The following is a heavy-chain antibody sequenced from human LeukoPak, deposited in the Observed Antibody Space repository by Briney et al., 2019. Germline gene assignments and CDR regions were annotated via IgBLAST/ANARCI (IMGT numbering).Heavy chain of an antibody. V-gene: IGHV4-61*08. D-gene: IGHD3-9*01. J-gene: IGHJ5*02. CDR2: IYYSGST. CDR3: ARDSDYDILTGYYIRGVSDWFDP. Sequence: SETLSLTCAVSGGSISSGGYSWSWIRQPPGKGLEWIGYIYYSGSTNYNPSLKSRVTMSVDTSKNQFSLKLSSVTAADTAVYYCARDSDYDILTGYYIRGVSDWFDPWGQGTLVTVSS. CDR1: GGSISSGGYS.